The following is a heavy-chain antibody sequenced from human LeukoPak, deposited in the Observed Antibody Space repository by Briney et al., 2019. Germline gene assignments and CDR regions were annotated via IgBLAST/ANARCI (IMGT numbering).Heavy chain of an antibody. Sequence: GGSLRLSCAGSGFTFGGYGMHWFRQTPGKGLEWVAVIAYDGSRAFYADSVKGRFTISRDNSKNTMSVQMDDLRAEDTAVYYCTRYNNDHFDYWSQGTLVTVSS. CDR1: GFTFGGYG. CDR3: TRYNNDHFDY. CDR2: IAYDGSRA. J-gene: IGHJ4*02. D-gene: IGHD1-14*01. V-gene: IGHV3-33*01.